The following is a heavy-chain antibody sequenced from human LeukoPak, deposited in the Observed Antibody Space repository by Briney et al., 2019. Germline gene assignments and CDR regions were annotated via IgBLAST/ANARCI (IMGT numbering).Heavy chain of an antibody. D-gene: IGHD6-13*01. CDR1: EFTVSSYG. V-gene: IGHV3-48*01. CDR3: VKEYGSSWYN. J-gene: IGHJ4*02. Sequence: GGSLRLSCSASEFTVSSYGMTWVRQAPGKGLEWISYISFTTTTVYYADSVKGRFTVSRDDAKNSLFLQMSSLRPEDTALYYCVKEYGSSWYNWGQGTLVTVSS. CDR2: ISFTTTTV.